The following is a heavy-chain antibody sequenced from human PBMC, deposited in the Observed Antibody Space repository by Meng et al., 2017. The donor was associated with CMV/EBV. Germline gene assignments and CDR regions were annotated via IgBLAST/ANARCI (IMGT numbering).Heavy chain of an antibody. D-gene: IGHD4-17*01. CDR3: AKDPGGMTTVDGY. V-gene: IGHV3-30*02. J-gene: IGHJ4*02. Sequence: GGSLRLSCAASGFTFSSYGMHWVRQAPGKGLGWVAFIRYDGSNKYYADSVKGRFTISRDNSKNTLYLQMNSLRAEDTAVYYCAKDPGGMTTVDGYWGQGTLVTVSS. CDR1: GFTFSSYG. CDR2: IRYDGSNK.